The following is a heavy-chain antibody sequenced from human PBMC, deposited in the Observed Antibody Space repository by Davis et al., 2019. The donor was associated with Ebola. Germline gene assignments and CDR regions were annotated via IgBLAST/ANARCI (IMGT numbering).Heavy chain of an antibody. CDR2: IRHDGSNE. CDR3: ARGSRNMDV. V-gene: IGHV3-30*02. J-gene: IGHJ6*02. CDR1: GFTFRNYG. Sequence: PGGSLRLSCAASGFTFRNYGMHWVRQAPGKGLEWVAFIRHDGSNEYYADSVKGRFTISRDNSKNTLYVQMSSLRPEDTAVYYCARGSRNMDVWGQGTTVTVSS.